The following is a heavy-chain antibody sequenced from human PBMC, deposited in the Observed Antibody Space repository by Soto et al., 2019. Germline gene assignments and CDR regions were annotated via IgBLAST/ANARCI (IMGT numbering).Heavy chain of an antibody. V-gene: IGHV4-39*01. D-gene: IGHD4-17*01. J-gene: IGHJ4*02. Sequence: SETLSLTCTVSGGSVTNSSYYWGWIRQSPGKGLEWIGSVYYRGRSYSKSSVKSRATISVDTSKNRFSLSLNSVTASDTAVYFCVSQRTTVPTQAYFDYWGPGALVTVSS. CDR2: VYYRGRS. CDR3: VSQRTTVPTQAYFDY. CDR1: GGSVTNSSYY.